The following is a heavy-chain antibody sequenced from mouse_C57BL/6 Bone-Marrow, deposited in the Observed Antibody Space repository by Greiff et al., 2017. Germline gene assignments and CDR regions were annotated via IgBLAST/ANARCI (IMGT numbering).Heavy chain of an antibody. CDR2: ISDGGSYT. CDR1: GFTFSSYA. Sequence: EVKVVESGGGLVKPGGSLKLSCAASGFTFSSYAMSWVRQTPEKRLEWVATISDGGSYTYYPDNVKGRFTISRDNAKNNLYLQMSHLKSEDTAMYYCARERDYSNYVYWYFDVWGTGTTVTVSS. D-gene: IGHD2-5*01. V-gene: IGHV5-4*01. J-gene: IGHJ1*03. CDR3: ARERDYSNYVYWYFDV.